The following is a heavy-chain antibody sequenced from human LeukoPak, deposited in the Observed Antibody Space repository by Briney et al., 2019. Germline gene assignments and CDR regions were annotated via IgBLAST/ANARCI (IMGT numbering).Heavy chain of an antibody. CDR2: INPNSGGT. CDR3: ARGILYGDYENDAFDI. CDR1: GYTFTGYY. J-gene: IGHJ3*02. V-gene: IGHV1-2*02. Sequence: ASVKVSCKASGYTFTGYYMHWVRQAPGQGLEWMGWINPNSGGTNYAQKFQGRVTMTRDTSISTAYMELSRLRSDDTAVYYCARGILYGDYENDAFDIWGQGTMVTVSS. D-gene: IGHD4-17*01.